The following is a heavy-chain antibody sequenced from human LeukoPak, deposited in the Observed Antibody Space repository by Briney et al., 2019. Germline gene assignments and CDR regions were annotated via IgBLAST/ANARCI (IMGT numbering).Heavy chain of an antibody. J-gene: IGHJ5*02. CDR1: GFSITGGYY. V-gene: IGHV4-38-2*02. Sequence: SETLSLTCTVSGFSITGGYYWGWIRQPPGKGLEWIGHIYHSGTTYYNPSLKSRVSISVDTSKNQFSLTLGSVTAADTAFYYCAKWNRQPLVKGWFDTWGQGALVIVSS. CDR2: IYHSGTT. D-gene: IGHD6-13*01. CDR3: AKWNRQPLVKGWFDT.